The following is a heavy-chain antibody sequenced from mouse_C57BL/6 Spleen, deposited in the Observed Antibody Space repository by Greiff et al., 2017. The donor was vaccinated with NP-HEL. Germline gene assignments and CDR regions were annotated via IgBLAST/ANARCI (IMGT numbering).Heavy chain of an antibody. CDR3: ARKTTVVATDY. D-gene: IGHD1-1*01. CDR2: IYPRDGST. Sequence: QVQLKESGPELVKPGASVKLSCKASGYTFTSYDINWVKQRPGQGLEWIGWIYPRDGSTKYNEKFKGKATLTVYTSSSTAYMELHSLTSEDSAVYFCARKTTVVATDYWGQGTTLTVSS. J-gene: IGHJ2*01. V-gene: IGHV1-85*01. CDR1: GYTFTSYD.